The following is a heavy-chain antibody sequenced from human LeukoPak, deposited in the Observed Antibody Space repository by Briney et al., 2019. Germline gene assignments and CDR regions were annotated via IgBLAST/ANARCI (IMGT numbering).Heavy chain of an antibody. J-gene: IGHJ1*01. CDR2: INHSGST. CDR1: GGSFSGYY. V-gene: IGHV4-34*01. CDR3: ARGYSSGWSPAEYFQH. D-gene: IGHD6-19*01. Sequence: PSETLSLTCAVCGGSFSGYYWSWIRQPPGKGLEWIGEINHSGSTNYNPSLKSRVAISVDTSKNQFSLKLSSVTAADTAVYYCARGYSSGWSPAEYFQHWGQGTLVTVSS.